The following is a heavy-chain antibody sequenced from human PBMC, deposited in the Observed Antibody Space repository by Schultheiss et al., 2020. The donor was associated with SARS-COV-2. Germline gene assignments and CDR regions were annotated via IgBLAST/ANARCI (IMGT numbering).Heavy chain of an antibody. D-gene: IGHD2-15*01. CDR1: GGSISSYYW. CDR2: IYWDDDK. CDR3: AHRKLLVGYFDY. J-gene: IGHJ4*02. Sequence: QTLSLTCAVSGGSISSYYWSWIRQPPGKALEWLALIYWDDDKRYSPSLKSRLTITKDTSKNQVVLTMTNMDPVDTATYYCAHRKLLVGYFDYWGQGTLVTVSS. V-gene: IGHV2-5*08.